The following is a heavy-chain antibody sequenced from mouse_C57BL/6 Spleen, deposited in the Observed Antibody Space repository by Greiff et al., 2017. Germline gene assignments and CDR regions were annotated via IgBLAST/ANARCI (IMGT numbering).Heavy chain of an antibody. CDR1: GFTFTDYY. J-gene: IGHJ4*01. CDR2: IRNKANGYTT. V-gene: IGHV7-3*01. D-gene: IGHD4-1*01. CDR3: ARSPWDDYAMDY. Sequence: EVKVVESGGGLVQPGGSLSLSCAASGFTFTDYYMSWVRQPPGKALEWLGFIRNKANGYTTEYSASVKGRFTISRDNSQSILYLQMNALRAEDSATYYCARSPWDDYAMDYWGQGTSVTVSS.